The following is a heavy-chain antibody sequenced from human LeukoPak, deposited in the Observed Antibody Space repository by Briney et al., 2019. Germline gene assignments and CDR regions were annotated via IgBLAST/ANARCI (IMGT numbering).Heavy chain of an antibody. V-gene: IGHV1-2*04. CDR2: INPNSGGT. CDR3: ARGKIVVAPGDWYFDL. Sequence: ASVKVSCKASGYTFTGYYMHWVRQAPGQGLEWMGWINPNSGGTNYAQKFQGWVTMTRDTSISTAYMELSRLRSDDTAVYYCARGKIVVAPGDWYFDLWGRGTLATVSS. J-gene: IGHJ2*01. CDR1: GYTFTGYY. D-gene: IGHD3-22*01.